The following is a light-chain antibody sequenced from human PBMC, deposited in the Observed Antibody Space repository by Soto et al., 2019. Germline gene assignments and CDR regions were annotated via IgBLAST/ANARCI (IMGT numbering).Light chain of an antibody. CDR3: QQSYSTPLT. CDR1: QSITNF. J-gene: IGKJ4*01. Sequence: DIPMTQSPSSLSASVGDRVTITCRASQSITNFLNWYQQKPGKAPKLLVYAASSLQSGVPSRFSGSGSGTDFTLTISSLQPEDFATYYCQQSYSTPLTFGGGTEVEI. V-gene: IGKV1-39*01. CDR2: AAS.